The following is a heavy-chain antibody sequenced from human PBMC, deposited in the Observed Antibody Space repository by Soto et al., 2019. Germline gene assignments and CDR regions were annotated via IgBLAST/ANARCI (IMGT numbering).Heavy chain of an antibody. J-gene: IGHJ3*01. Sequence: VQLLKPGGGRAKPGGPLSLSCAASGFAFSSYNMHWFRQPPGRGREGASSFSPTGTFMHSADSLKDRFSISRDNAENSLYLQMHSLRAEDTAVYYCARGGLYGDLPGWTGNAFDLWGQGTMVTVSS. CDR3: ARGGLYGDLPGWTGNAFDL. CDR1: GFAFSSYN. V-gene: IGHV3-21*01. CDR2: FSPTGTFM. D-gene: IGHD4-17*01.